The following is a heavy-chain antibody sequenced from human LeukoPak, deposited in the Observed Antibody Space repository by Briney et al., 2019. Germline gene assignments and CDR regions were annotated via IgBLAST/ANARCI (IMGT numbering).Heavy chain of an antibody. J-gene: IGHJ4*02. Sequence: GGSLRLSCAASGFTFSSYATSWVRQAPGKGLERVSAIRGSGGSTHYADSVKGRFTISRDNSKNTLYLQMNSLRAEDTAVYYCAKDSGSYYSPIDYWGQGTLVTVSS. D-gene: IGHD3-10*01. CDR3: AKDSGSYYSPIDY. CDR1: GFTFSSYA. V-gene: IGHV3-23*01. CDR2: IRGSGGST.